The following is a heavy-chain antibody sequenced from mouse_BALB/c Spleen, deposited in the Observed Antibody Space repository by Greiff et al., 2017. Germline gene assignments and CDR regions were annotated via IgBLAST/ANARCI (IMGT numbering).Heavy chain of an antibody. CDR1: GISITTGNYR. V-gene: IGHV3-5*02. D-gene: IGHD2-10*01. J-gene: IGHJ2*01. CDR2: IYYSGTI. CDR3: ARERAYYGNYVNY. Sequence: EVQLQESGPGLVKPSQTVSLTCTVTGISITTGNYRWSWIRQFPGNKLEWIGYIYYSGTITYNPSLTSRTTITRDTSKNQFFLEMNSLTAEDTATYYCARERAYYGNYVNYWGQGTTLTVSS.